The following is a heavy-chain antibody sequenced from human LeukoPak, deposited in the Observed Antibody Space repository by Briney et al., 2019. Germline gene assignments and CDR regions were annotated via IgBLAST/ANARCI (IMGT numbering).Heavy chain of an antibody. J-gene: IGHJ6*03. V-gene: IGHV3-30*02. CDR3: AREYLTIFGVVIHYYYYYYMDV. CDR2: IRHDGSNK. CDR1: GFTFSSYG. Sequence: PGGSLRLSYAASGFTFSSYGMHWVRQAPGKGLEWVAFIRHDGSNKYYADSVKGRFTISRDNAKNSLYLQMNSLRAEDTAVYYCAREYLTIFGVVIHYYYYYYMDVWGKGTTVTVSS. D-gene: IGHD3-3*01.